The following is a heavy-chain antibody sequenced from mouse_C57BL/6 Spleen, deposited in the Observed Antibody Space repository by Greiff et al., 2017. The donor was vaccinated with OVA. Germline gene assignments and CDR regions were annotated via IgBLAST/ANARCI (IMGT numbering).Heavy chain of an antibody. CDR1: GFSFNTYA. J-gene: IGHJ2*01. D-gene: IGHD2-3*01. CDR3: VRHSGDGYYFDY. V-gene: IGHV10-1*01. Sequence: EVQGVESGGGLVQPKGSLKLSCAASGFSFNTYAMNWVRQAPGKGLEWVARIRSKSNNYATYYADSVKDRFTISRDDSESMLYLQMNNLKTEDTAMYYCVRHSGDGYYFDYWGQGTTLTVSS. CDR2: IRSKSNNYAT.